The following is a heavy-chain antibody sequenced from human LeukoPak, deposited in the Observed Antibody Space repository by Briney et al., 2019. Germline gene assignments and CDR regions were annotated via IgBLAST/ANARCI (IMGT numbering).Heavy chain of an antibody. J-gene: IGHJ3*02. CDR3: AREGAAFDI. CDR1: GFXFSSHW. V-gene: IGHV3-74*01. CDR2: IHSDGSTT. Sequence: GGSLRLSCAASGFXFSSHWIHWVRQAPGKGPEWVSRIHSDGSTTSHADSVKGRFTISRDNAKNTLFLQMNSLRAEDTAVYYCAREGAAFDIWGLGTMVTVSS.